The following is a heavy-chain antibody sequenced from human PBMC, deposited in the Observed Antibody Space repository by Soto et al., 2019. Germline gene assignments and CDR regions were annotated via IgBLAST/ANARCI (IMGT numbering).Heavy chain of an antibody. CDR1: GFTFTSYW. V-gene: IGHV5-51*01. J-gene: IGHJ4*02. Sequence: GESLKISCKGSGFTFTSYWIAWVRQMPGKGLEWMGIIYPGDSDSSYSPSFQGQVTISADRSINTAYLHWSSLKASDTAIYYCAKHEGYCSTTTCSNFDYWGQGTLVTVSS. D-gene: IGHD2-2*01. CDR3: AKHEGYCSTTTCSNFDY. CDR2: IYPGDSDS.